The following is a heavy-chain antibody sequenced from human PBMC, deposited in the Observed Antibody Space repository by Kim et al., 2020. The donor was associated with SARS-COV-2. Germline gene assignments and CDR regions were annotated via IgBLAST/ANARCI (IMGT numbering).Heavy chain of an antibody. Sequence: ASVKVSCKASGYTFTSYAMNWVRQAPGQGLEWMGWINTNTGNPTYAQGFTGRFVFSLDTSVSTAYLQISSLKAEDTAVYYCARGTVLLWFGDRAYYGMDVWGQGTTVTVSS. CDR3: ARGTVLLWFGDRAYYGMDV. V-gene: IGHV7-4-1*02. CDR2: INTNTGNP. D-gene: IGHD3-10*01. CDR1: GYTFTSYA. J-gene: IGHJ6*02.